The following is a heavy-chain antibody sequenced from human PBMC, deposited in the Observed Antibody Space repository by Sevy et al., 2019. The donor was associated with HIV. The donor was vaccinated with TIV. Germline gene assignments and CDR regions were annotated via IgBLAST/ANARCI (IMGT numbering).Heavy chain of an antibody. CDR3: AKDAEGLAGDY. V-gene: IGHV3-30*18. Sequence: GGSLRLSCAASGFTFSSYGMHWVRQAPGKGLEWVAVTSYDGSNKYCADSVKGRFTISRDNSKNTVYLQMNSLRADDTAVYYCAKDAEGLAGDYWGQGTLVTVSS. CDR1: GFTFSSYG. J-gene: IGHJ4*02. CDR2: TSYDGSNK. D-gene: IGHD3-3*01.